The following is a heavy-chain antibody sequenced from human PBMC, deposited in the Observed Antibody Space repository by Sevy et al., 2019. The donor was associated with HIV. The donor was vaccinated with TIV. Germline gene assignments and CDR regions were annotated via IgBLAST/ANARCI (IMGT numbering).Heavy chain of an antibody. D-gene: IGHD1-1*01. V-gene: IGHV4-59*01. CDR2: IYFTGNT. CDR3: ARDSTTRPRGLDY. J-gene: IGHJ4*02. Sequence: SETLSLTCSVSGGSISSYFWTWVRQSPGKGLEWIGNIYFTGNTDYSPSLKSRVSLSLDTSKSQFSLTLNSVTAADTAVCYCARDSTTRPRGLDYWGQGTLVTVSS. CDR1: GGSISSYF.